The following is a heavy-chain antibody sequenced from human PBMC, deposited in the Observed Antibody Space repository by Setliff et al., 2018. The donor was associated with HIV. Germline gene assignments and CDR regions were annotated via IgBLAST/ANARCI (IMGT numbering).Heavy chain of an antibody. V-gene: IGHV3-7*01. CDR2: IKQDGSEK. CDR1: GFTFSSHW. Sequence: PGGSLRLSCAASGFTFSSHWMSWVRQAPGKGLEWVANIKQDGSEKYYVDSVKGRFTISRDNAKNSLFLQMNSLRAEDTAVYYCVGPFGYNGFYIWGQGTMVTVSS. CDR3: VGPFGYNGFYI. J-gene: IGHJ3*02. D-gene: IGHD6-25*01.